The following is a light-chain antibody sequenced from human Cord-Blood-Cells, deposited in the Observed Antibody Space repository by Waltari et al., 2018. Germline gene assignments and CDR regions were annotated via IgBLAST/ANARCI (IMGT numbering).Light chain of an antibody. CDR3: QQSYSTPLT. Sequence: DLQMTQSPSSLSASVGDRVTITCQASQRISSYLNCYQQIPGKATKLLIYAASSLQNGVPSTFSGSGAGTDFTLTISSLQPEDFATYYCQQSYSTPLTFGGGTTVEI. V-gene: IGKV1-39*01. CDR1: QRISSY. CDR2: AAS. J-gene: IGKJ4*01.